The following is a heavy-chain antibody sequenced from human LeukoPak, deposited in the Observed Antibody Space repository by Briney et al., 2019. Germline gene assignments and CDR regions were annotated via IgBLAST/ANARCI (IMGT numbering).Heavy chain of an antibody. CDR1: GFTFTSYG. CDR3: ARASKASGSYFRMVGNWFDP. Sequence: ASVKVSCKASGFTFTSYGISWVRQAPGQGLEWMGWISVHSGNTNYTKKFQGRVTMTTDTSTNTAYMELRSLRSEDTAVYYCARASKASGSYFRMVGNWFDPWGQGTLVTVSS. D-gene: IGHD1-26*01. V-gene: IGHV1-18*01. CDR2: ISVHSGNT. J-gene: IGHJ5*02.